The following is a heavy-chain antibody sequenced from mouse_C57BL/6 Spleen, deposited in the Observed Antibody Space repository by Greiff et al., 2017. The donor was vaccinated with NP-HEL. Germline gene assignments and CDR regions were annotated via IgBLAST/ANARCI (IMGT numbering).Heavy chain of an antibody. CDR2: INPSTGGT. V-gene: IGHV1-42*01. J-gene: IGHJ3*01. D-gene: IGHD2-1*01. CDR1: GYSFTGYY. CDR3: ARRGNLAWLAY. Sequence: VQLQQSGPELVKPGASVKISCKASGYSFTGYYMNWVKQSPEKSLEWIGEINPSTGGTTYIQKFKAKATLTVDKSSSTAYMQLKSLTSEDSAVYYCARRGNLAWLAYWGQGTLVTVSA.